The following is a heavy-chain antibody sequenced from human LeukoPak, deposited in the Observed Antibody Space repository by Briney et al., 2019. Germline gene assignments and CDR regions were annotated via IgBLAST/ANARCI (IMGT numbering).Heavy chain of an antibody. Sequence: SETLSLTCTVSGGSISSYYWNWMRQPPGKGPEWIGCISDTVTTKYHPAFKSRVTISVDTSKNQFSLKLTSVTAADTAVYFCAAGYYEPFEKWGQGTLVSVPS. CDR1: GGSISSYY. V-gene: IGHV4-59*01. CDR3: AAGYYEPFEK. D-gene: IGHD3-22*01. CDR2: ISDTVTT. J-gene: IGHJ4*02.